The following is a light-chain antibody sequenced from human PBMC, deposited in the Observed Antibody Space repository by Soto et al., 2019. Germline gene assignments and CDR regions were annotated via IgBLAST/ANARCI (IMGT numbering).Light chain of an antibody. CDR3: QQYTNWVRT. V-gene: IGKV3-15*01. Sequence: ILMTQSPATLSVSPGERVTLSCRASQNIASNLAWYQQKTGQAPRLLIYDASTRATGIPARFSGGGSGTEFTLTISSLQSEDFAVYYCQQYTNWVRTFGQGTKVEIK. J-gene: IGKJ1*01. CDR1: QNIASN. CDR2: DAS.